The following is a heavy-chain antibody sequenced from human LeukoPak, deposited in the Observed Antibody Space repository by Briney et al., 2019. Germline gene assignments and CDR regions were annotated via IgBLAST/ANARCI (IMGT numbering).Heavy chain of an antibody. CDR3: AKLAFYETSAPLRDIDF. V-gene: IGHV3-23*01. D-gene: IGHD1-14*01. CDR2: IRPTGTNT. CDR1: GFPFNTYA. J-gene: IGHJ4*02. Sequence: GGSLRLSCAASGFPFNTYAMSWVRQAPGKGLEYISVIRPTGTNTYYASSVKGRFTISRDGSRTMVYLQMSSLRAEDTAIYYCAKLAFYETSAPLRDIDFWGQGTLVTVSS.